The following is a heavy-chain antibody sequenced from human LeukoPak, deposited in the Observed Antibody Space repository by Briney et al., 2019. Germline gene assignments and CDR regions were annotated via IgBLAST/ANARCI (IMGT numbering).Heavy chain of an antibody. J-gene: IGHJ4*02. CDR1: AYSISSGYY. V-gene: IGHV4-38-2*02. CDR3: ARADEYYYDNSGYYSDPYFDY. CDR2: IYHSGST. Sequence: RPSETLSLTCSVSAYSISSGYYWGWIRQPPGMGLEWFGGIYHSGSTYYNPSLKSRVTISVDTSKNKFSLNLSSVTAADTDVYYCARADEYYYDNSGYYSDPYFDYWGQGTLVTVSS. D-gene: IGHD3-22*01.